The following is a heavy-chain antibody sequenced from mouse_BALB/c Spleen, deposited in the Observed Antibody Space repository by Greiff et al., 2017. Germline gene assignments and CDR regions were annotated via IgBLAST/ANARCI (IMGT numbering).Heavy chain of an antibody. CDR3: ARWGTTVVENYYFDY. J-gene: IGHJ2*01. D-gene: IGHD1-1*01. V-gene: IGHV3-2*02. Sequence: EVKLMESGPGLVKPSQSLSLTCTVTGYSITSDYAWNWIRQFPGNKLEWMGYISYSGSTSYNPSLKSRISITRDTSKNQFFLQLNSVTTEDTATYYCARWGTTVVENYYFDYWGQGTTLTVSS. CDR1: GYSITSDYA. CDR2: ISYSGST.